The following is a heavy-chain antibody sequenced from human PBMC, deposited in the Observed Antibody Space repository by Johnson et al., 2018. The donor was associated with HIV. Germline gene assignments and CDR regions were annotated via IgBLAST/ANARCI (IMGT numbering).Heavy chain of an antibody. CDR3: ATLTVRSRAFDL. D-gene: IGHD4-17*01. CDR1: GFTFENYG. J-gene: IGHJ3*01. CDR2: INWNGDTT. V-gene: IGHV3-20*04. Sequence: LLVESGGSVIRPGGSLRLSCVGTGFTFENYGMSWVRQAPGKGLQWVSGINWNGDTTTSAASVTGRFTVSRDNAKRSLYLQLSNLRAEDTALYYCATLTVRSRAFDLWGQGTLVTVSS.